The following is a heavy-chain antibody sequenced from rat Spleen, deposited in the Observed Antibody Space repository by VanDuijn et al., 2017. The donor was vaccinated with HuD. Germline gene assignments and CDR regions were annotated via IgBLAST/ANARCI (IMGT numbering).Heavy chain of an antibody. CDR3: ARAHTGDYVMDA. V-gene: IGHV5-25*01. D-gene: IGHD4-1*01. J-gene: IGHJ4*01. Sequence: EVQLVETGGGLVQPGESLKLSCVASGFTFSNYDMAWVRQAPTKGLEWVASISPSGGSTYYRDSVKGRFTVSRDNAKSTLYLQMDSLRSEDTATYYCARAHTGDYVMDAWGQGASVTVSS. CDR2: ISPSGGST. CDR1: GFTFSNYD.